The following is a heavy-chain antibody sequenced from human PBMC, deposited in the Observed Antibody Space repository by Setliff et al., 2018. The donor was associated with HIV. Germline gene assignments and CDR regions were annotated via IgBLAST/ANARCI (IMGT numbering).Heavy chain of an antibody. J-gene: IGHJ4*02. Sequence: SETLSLTCTVSGGSISSGDYYWTWIRQPAGKGLQWIGRIHTSGNTNYNPSLKSRVTISVDTSKSQFSLKLSSLTAADTAVYYCARHDTEYSSYPIDYWGQGNLVTVSS. D-gene: IGHD6-6*01. CDR3: ARHDTEYSSYPIDY. CDR2: IHTSGNT. CDR1: GGSISSGDYY. V-gene: IGHV4-61*02.